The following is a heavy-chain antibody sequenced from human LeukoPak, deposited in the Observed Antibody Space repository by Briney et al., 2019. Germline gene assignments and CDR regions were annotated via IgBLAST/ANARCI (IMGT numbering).Heavy chain of an antibody. CDR3: ARGFKQLWHTRPFDY. J-gene: IGHJ4*02. Sequence: SETLSLXCAVYGGSFSGYYWSWIRQPPGKELEWIGEINHSGSTNYNPSLNSRVTISVDTCKNQFSLMLGSVPAADTAVYYCARGFKQLWHTRPFDYWGQGTLVSVSS. V-gene: IGHV4-34*01. CDR2: INHSGST. D-gene: IGHD5-18*01. CDR1: GGSFSGYY.